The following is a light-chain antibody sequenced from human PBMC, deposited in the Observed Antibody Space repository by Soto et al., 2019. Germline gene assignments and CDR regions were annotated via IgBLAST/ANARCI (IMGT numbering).Light chain of an antibody. Sequence: EVVLTQSPDTLSLSPGERATLSCRASQAVSNKYLTWYQQKPGQPPRLLTYGASSRATGVPDRFSGSGSGTDFTLTIIRLEPEDFAMYYCPHYGASRWTVAQGTKV. CDR3: PHYGASRWT. J-gene: IGKJ1*01. V-gene: IGKV3-20*01. CDR1: QAVSNKY. CDR2: GAS.